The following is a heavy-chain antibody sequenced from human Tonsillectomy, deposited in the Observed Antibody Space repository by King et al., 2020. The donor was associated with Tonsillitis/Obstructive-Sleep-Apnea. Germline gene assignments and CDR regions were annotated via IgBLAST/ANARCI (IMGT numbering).Heavy chain of an antibody. CDR3: ARLEDFDILTGYSSFVMDV. Sequence: VQLVESGAEVKKPGESLKISCKGSGYNFSNYWIGWVRQMPGKGLEWMGIIYPGDSDTTYSPSFQGQVTISVDKSINTAYLQRSTLEASDTAMYYCARLEDFDILTGYSSFVMDVCGQGTTVTVSS. D-gene: IGHD3-9*01. CDR1: GYNFSNYW. V-gene: IGHV5-51*03. CDR2: IYPGDSDT. J-gene: IGHJ6*01.